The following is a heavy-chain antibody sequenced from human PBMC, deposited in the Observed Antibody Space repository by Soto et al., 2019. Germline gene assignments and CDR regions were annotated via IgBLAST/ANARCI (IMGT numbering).Heavy chain of an antibody. CDR1: GGSVSSGVFS. CDR3: ARGHYYYAMDV. Sequence: TLSLTCAVSGGSVSSGVFSWNWIRQPPGQGLEWIGYISHGGSPHYTPSLRSRVSISVDRSTNVISLNLTSMTPADTAVYFCARGHYYYAMDVWGQGTTVTVSS. J-gene: IGHJ6*02. CDR2: ISHGGSP. V-gene: IGHV4-30-2*01.